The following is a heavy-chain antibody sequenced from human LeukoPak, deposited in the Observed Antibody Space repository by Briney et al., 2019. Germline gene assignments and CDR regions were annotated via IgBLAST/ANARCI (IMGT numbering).Heavy chain of an antibody. CDR2: ISSSSSYI. V-gene: IGHV3-21*01. CDR1: GFTFSSYS. Sequence: GGSLRLSCAASGFTFSSYSMNWVRQAPGKGLEWVSSISSSSSYIYYADSVKGRFTISRGNAKNSLYLQMNSLRAEDTAVYYCARDDDYGDYGDAFDIWGQGTMVTVSS. J-gene: IGHJ3*02. D-gene: IGHD4-17*01. CDR3: ARDDDYGDYGDAFDI.